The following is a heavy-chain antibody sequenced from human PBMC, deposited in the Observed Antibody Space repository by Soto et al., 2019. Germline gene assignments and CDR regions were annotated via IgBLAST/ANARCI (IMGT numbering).Heavy chain of an antibody. CDR2: TSYDGSNK. V-gene: IGHV3-30*18. J-gene: IGHJ6*02. D-gene: IGHD3-3*01. CDR3: ANQAAQVYFWSSYYTVEHYSPGMDV. Sequence: QAQVVESGGGVVQPGGSLRLSCAGSGFTFSTYGVHWVRQAPGKGLEWVAVTSYDGSNKYYADSVKGRFTVTRDNSKNTVYLQMNRPRPEDTAVYSCANQAAQVYFWSSYYTVEHYSPGMDVWGQGTTVTVSS. CDR1: GFTFSTYG.